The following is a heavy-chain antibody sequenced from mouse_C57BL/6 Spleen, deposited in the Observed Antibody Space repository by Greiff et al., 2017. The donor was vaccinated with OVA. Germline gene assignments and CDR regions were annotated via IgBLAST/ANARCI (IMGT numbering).Heavy chain of an antibody. V-gene: IGHV2-2*01. CDR1: GFSLTSYG. CDR3: ARIYYSNLYAMDY. J-gene: IGHJ4*01. D-gene: IGHD2-5*01. CDR2: IWSGGST. Sequence: VQRVESGPGLVQPSQSLSITCTVSGFSLTSYGVHWVRQSPGKGLEWLGVIWSGGSTDYNAAFISRLSISKDNSKSQVFFKMNSLQADDTAIYYCARIYYSNLYAMDYWGQGTSVTVSS.